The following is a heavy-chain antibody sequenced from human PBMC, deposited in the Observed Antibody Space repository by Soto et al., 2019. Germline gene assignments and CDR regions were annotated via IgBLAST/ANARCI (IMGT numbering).Heavy chain of an antibody. J-gene: IGHJ4*02. V-gene: IGHV4-59*01. Sequence: SETLSLTCTVSCGSISSYYWSWIRQPPGKGLEWIGYIYYSGSTNYNPSLKSRVTISVDTSKNQFSLKLSSVTAADTAVYYCAREGYYDSSGYRKFDYWGQGTLVTVSS. CDR1: CGSISSYY. D-gene: IGHD3-22*01. CDR2: IYYSGST. CDR3: AREGYYDSSGYRKFDY.